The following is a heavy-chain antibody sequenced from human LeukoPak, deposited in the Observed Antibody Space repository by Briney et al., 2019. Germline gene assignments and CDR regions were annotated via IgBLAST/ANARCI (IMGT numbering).Heavy chain of an antibody. CDR3: ATRRDGYNTNWFDP. D-gene: IGHD5-24*01. Sequence: SKTLSLTCAVSGGSTSSGGYSWSWIRQPPGKGLEWIGYIYHSGSTYYNPSLKSRVTISVDRSKNQFSLKLSSVTAADTAVYYCATRRDGYNTNWFDPWGQGTLVTVSS. V-gene: IGHV4-30-2*01. CDR2: IYHSGST. J-gene: IGHJ5*02. CDR1: GGSTSSGGYS.